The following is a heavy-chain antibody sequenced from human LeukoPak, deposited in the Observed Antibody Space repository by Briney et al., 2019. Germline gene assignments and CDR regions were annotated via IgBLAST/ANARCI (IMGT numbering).Heavy chain of an antibody. CDR3: ARGSDRTGMGFFDY. V-gene: IGHV1-2*02. CDR1: GHTLTGYY. D-gene: IGHD1-1*01. CDR2: INHNSGGT. J-gene: IGHJ4*02. Sequence: ASVKLSCKASGHTLTGYYMPWGRQAPGQGLEWRGWINHNSGGTNYAQKFQGRVTMTRDTSISTAYMELSRLRSDDTAVYYCARGSDRTGMGFFDYWGQGTLVTVSS.